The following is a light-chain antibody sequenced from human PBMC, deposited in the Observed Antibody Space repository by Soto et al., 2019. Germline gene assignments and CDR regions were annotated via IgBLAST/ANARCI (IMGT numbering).Light chain of an antibody. J-gene: IGKJ3*01. CDR1: EGVSSY. V-gene: IGKV1-8*01. CDR3: QQYYSYPFT. Sequence: AIRMTQSPSSLSASTGDRVTITCRASEGVSSYLGWYQQKPGKAPKLLIYGASTLQSGVPSRFSGSGSGTDFTFTISRLQSEDFATYYCQQYYSYPFTFGPGTKVDI. CDR2: GAS.